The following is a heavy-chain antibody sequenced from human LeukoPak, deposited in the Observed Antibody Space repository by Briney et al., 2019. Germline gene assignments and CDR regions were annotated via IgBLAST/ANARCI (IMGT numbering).Heavy chain of an antibody. D-gene: IGHD1-26*01. CDR2: INHSGST. V-gene: IGHV4-34*01. CDR1: GGSFSGYY. CDR3: ARGWAYMDV. Sequence: SETLSLTCAVYGGSFSGYYWSWIRQPPGKGLEWIGEINHSGSTNYNPSLKSRVTMSLDTSKNQFSLNLRSVTAADTAVYYCARGWAYMDVWGKGTTVTVSS. J-gene: IGHJ6*03.